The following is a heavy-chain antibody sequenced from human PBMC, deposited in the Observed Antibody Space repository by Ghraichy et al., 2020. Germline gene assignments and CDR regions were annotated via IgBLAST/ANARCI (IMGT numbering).Heavy chain of an antibody. V-gene: IGHV3-11*01. Sequence: GGSLRLSCAASGFTFSDHYMSWIRQGPGKGLEWVSHISTSDNTIYYADSVKGRFTISRDNAKNSLYLQMNSLRAEDTAVYYCASNRGSGNYYGLFGFDIWGQGTMLTVSS. CDR2: ISTSDNTI. CDR1: GFTFSDHY. J-gene: IGHJ3*02. CDR3: ASNRGSGNYYGLFGFDI. D-gene: IGHD3-10*01.